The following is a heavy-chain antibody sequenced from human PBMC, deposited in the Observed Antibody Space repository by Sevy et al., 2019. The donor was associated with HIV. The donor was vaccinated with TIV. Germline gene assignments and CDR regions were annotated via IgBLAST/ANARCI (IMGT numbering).Heavy chain of an antibody. CDR2: ISYDGSHK. D-gene: IGHD6-13*01. J-gene: IGHJ4*02. CDR3: ARDPGSSWSSFDY. CDR1: GFIFGSYA. Sequence: GGSLRLSCAASGFIFGSYAMNWVRQAPGKGLEWVAVISYDGSHKYYADSVKGRFTISRDSSKNTLYLQMHILRTDDTAWYYCARDPGSSWSSFDYWGQGTLVTVSS. V-gene: IGHV3-30-3*01.